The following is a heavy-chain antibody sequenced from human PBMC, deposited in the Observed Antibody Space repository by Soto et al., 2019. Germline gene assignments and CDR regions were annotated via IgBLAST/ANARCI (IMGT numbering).Heavy chain of an antibody. CDR1: GDTFTDYY. CDR2: VNPSGGHT. J-gene: IGHJ4*02. Sequence: QVQLVQSGAEVKKPGASVKVSCKASGDTFTDYYIHWVRQAPGQGLEWMGTVNPSGGHTTYAQHLLGSMAXAXXXSXXTLYMGLTSLTSEDTAVYYCARGGHVVVVTAALDYWGQGTLVTVSS. CDR3: ARGGHVVVVTAALDY. V-gene: IGHV1-46*01. D-gene: IGHD2-21*02.